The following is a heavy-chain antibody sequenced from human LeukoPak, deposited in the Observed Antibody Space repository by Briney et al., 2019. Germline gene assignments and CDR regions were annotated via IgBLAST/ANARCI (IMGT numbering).Heavy chain of an antibody. CDR3: ARGPTTIFGVVHYYYYMDV. CDR2: MNPNSGNT. V-gene: IGHV1-8*03. J-gene: IGHJ6*03. D-gene: IGHD3-3*01. Sequence: GASVKVSCKASGYTFTSYDINWVRQAPGQGLEWMGWMNPNSGNTGYAQKFQGRVTITRNTSISTAYMELSSLRSEDTAVYYCARGPTTIFGVVHYYYYMDVWGKGTTVTVSS. CDR1: GYTFTSYD.